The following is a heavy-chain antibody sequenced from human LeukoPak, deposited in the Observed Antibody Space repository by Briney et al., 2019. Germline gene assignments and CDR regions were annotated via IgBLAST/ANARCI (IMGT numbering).Heavy chain of an antibody. CDR3: ARGPAKYYDFWSGPYYYYYMDV. CDR2: IYYSGST. D-gene: IGHD3-3*01. V-gene: IGHV4-59*01. J-gene: IGHJ6*03. CDR1: GGSISSYY. Sequence: SETLSLTCTVSGGSISSYYWSWIRQPPGKGLEWIGYIYYSGSTNYTPSLKSRVTISVDTSKNQFSLKLSSVTAADTAVYYCARGPAKYYDFWSGPYYYYYMDVWGKGTTVTASS.